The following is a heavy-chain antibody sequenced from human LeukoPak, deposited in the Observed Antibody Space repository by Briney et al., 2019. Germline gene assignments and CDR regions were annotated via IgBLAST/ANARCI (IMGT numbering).Heavy chain of an antibody. CDR3: AGERGEEYSSGWYKTNYFYN. Sequence: SETLSLTCTVSGDSFTSVTDYWAWIRQPPGTGLEWIASGDYSGGTYYNPSLESRVAISADMSKNQISLKLTSVAGADTAVYYCAGERGEEYSSGWYKTNYFYNWGQGIRVTVSS. J-gene: IGHJ4*02. CDR2: GDYSGGT. CDR1: GDSFTSVTDY. V-gene: IGHV4-39*07. D-gene: IGHD6-19*01.